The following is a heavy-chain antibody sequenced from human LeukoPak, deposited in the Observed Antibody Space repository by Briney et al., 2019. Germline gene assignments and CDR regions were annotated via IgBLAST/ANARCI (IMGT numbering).Heavy chain of an antibody. V-gene: IGHV4-30-4*01. D-gene: IGHD6-19*01. CDR3: ARRAVAGRAHWAFDY. Sequence: PSETLSLTCTVSGGSISSGDYYWSWIRQPPGKGLEWIGYIYYSGSTYYNPSLKSRVTISVDTSKNQFSLKLSSVTAADTAVYYCARRAVAGRAHWAFDYWGQGTLVTVSS. J-gene: IGHJ4*02. CDR1: GGSISSGDYY. CDR2: IYYSGST.